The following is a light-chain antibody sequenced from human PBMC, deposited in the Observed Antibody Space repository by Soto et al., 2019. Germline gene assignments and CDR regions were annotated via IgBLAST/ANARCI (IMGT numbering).Light chain of an antibody. CDR3: HQYGTAPLT. CDR1: QSVKTF. CDR2: DAS. V-gene: IGKV3-11*01. Sequence: EIVLTQSPATLSLSPGQRATLSCRASQSVKTFLVWYQHRPGQAPRVLIYDASHRASGIPARFSGSGSGTDFTLTISSLEPEDFSVYYCHQYGTAPLTFGPGTKVDIK. J-gene: IGKJ3*01.